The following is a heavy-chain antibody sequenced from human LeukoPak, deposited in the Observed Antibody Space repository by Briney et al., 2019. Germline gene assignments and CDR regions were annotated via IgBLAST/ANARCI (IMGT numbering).Heavy chain of an antibody. V-gene: IGHV4-61*02. CDR1: GGSISSGSYY. J-gene: IGHJ4*02. CDR3: AREGVYSYGYVLGY. CDR2: IYTSGST. Sequence: SETLSLTCTVSGGSISSGSYYWSWIRQPAGKGLEWIGRIYTSGSTNYNPSLKGRVTISVDTSKNQFSLKLSSVTAADTAVYYCAREGVYSYGYVLGYWGQGTLVTVSS. D-gene: IGHD5-18*01.